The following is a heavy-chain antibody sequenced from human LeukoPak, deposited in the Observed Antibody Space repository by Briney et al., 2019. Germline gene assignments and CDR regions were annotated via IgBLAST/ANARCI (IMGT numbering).Heavy chain of an antibody. CDR3: ARRIALYYGDYGWYFDL. Sequence: SEALSLTCAVYGGSFSGYYWSWIRQPPGKGLEWIGEINHSGSTNYNPSLKSRVTISVDTSKNQFSLKLSSVTAADTAVYYCARRIALYYGDYGWYFDLWGRGTLVTVSS. CDR1: GGSFSGYY. J-gene: IGHJ2*01. CDR2: INHSGST. D-gene: IGHD4-17*01. V-gene: IGHV4-34*01.